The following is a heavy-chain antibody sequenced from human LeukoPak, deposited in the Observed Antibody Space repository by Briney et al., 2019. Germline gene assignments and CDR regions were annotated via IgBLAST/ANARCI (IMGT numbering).Heavy chain of an antibody. CDR2: INPSGGST. D-gene: IGHD6-19*01. J-gene: IGHJ5*02. CDR3: AREPYPTYGSGWYASVVP. V-gene: IGHV1-46*01. Sequence: ASVKVSCKASGYTFTSYYMHWVRQAPGQGLEWMGIINPSGGSTSYAQKFQGRVTMTRDTSTSTVYMELSSLRSEDTAVYYCAREPYPTYGSGWYASVVPWGQGTLVTLSS. CDR1: GYTFTSYY.